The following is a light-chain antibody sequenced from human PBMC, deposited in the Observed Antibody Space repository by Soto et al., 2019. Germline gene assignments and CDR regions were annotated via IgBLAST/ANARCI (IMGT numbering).Light chain of an antibody. V-gene: IGKV1-39*01. CDR3: PQSYSTTRT. CDR1: QSISSY. CDR2: AAS. J-gene: IGKJ1*01. Sequence: EIQITQSPSSLFASVGDRVTIPCRAIQSISSYLNWYGQKPGKAPKLLIYAASSLHSGVPSRFICGGAGPACTRPISSLQPEDVATDDCPQSYSTTRTFGQGTKVDI.